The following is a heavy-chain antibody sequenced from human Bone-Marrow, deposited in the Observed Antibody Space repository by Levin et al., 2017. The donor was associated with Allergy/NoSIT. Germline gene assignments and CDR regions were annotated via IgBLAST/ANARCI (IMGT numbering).Heavy chain of an antibody. Sequence: PGGSLRLSCVASGFTFRNYVMNWVRQAPGKGLEWVSVISGSGDTKFSADSVKGRFTISRDNSRNTLYLQMDNLRVDDTAFYYCARTPGENIVTPWFDSWGQGTLVTVSS. CDR1: GFTFRNYV. D-gene: IGHD3-16*02. CDR3: ARTPGENIVTPWFDS. J-gene: IGHJ5*01. CDR2: ISGSGDTK. V-gene: IGHV3-23*01.